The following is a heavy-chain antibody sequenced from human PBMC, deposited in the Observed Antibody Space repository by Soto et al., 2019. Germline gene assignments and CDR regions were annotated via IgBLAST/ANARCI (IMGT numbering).Heavy chain of an antibody. CDR2: IFSEGST. V-gene: IGHV3-66*01. J-gene: IGHJ4*02. Sequence: EVQVVESGGGLVQPGGSLRRSCAAAGFTVINNYMSWVRQAQGKGLEWLSVIFSEGSTYYADSVKGIFTVSRDNSENTLYLQINSRKAEDTAVYYCARDPFQVFGYWGQGTLVTVSS. CDR1: GFTVINNY. CDR3: ARDPFQVFGY.